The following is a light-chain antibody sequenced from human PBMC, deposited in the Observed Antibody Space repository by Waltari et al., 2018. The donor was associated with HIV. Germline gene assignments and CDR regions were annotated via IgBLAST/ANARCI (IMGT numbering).Light chain of an antibody. J-gene: IGKJ2*03. V-gene: IGKV3-11*01. CDR3: QQRTNWPPYS. CDR1: RSVGSY. Sequence: EIVLTQSPATLSFSPGERATLSCRASRSVGSYLAWYQQKPGQAPRLLIYDASNRATGIPARFSGSGSGTDFTLTISSLEPEDFAVYYCQQRTNWPPYSFGQGTKLEIK. CDR2: DAS.